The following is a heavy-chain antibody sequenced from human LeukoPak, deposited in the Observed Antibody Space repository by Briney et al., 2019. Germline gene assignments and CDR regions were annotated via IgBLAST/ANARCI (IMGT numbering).Heavy chain of an antibody. CDR2: IYYSGST. D-gene: IGHD6-13*01. V-gene: IGHV4-59*01. J-gene: IGHJ4*02. Sequence: ETLSLTCTVSGGSISSYYWSWIRQPPGKGLEWIGYIYYSGSTNYNPSLKSRVTISVDTSKNQFSLKLSSVTAADTAVYYCGSSGIAAAGPQRYWGQGTLVTVSS. CDR1: GGSISSYY. CDR3: GSSGIAAAGPQRY.